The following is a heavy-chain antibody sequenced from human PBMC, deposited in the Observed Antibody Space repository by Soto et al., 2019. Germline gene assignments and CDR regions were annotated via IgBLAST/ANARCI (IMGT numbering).Heavy chain of an antibody. CDR3: ARDFGHGYYLDY. CDR1: GFTFSTYS. D-gene: IGHD3-3*01. V-gene: IGHV3-48*02. Sequence: AGGSLRLSCVGSGFTFSTYSINWVRQAPGKGLEWVSYITDSSDTVHYADPVRGRFTISRDNAESSLYLQMNSLRDEDTAVYFCARDFGHGYYLDYWGRGTLVTVS. J-gene: IGHJ4*02. CDR2: ITDSSDTV.